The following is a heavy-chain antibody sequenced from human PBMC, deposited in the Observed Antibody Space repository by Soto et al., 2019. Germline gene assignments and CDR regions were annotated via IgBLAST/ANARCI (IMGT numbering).Heavy chain of an antibody. D-gene: IGHD1-1*01. Sequence: QMQPVQSGPEVKKPGTSVKVSCKASGFTFTSSAMQWVRQARGQRVEWIGWIVVGSGNTNHAQKFEERVHFTRDMSKSTAYRELSSQISEDAAVYYCAARNDHDFDYWGQGTLVTVSS. CDR3: AARNDHDFDY. J-gene: IGHJ4*02. V-gene: IGHV1-58*02. CDR2: IVVGSGNT. CDR1: GFTFTSSA.